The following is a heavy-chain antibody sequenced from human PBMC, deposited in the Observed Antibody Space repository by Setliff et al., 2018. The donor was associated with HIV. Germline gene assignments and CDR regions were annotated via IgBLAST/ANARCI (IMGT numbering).Heavy chain of an antibody. CDR1: GDPINSHY. CDR2: IYYSGRT. J-gene: IGHJ6*03. D-gene: IGHD2-8*01. CDR3: AGEIAPAARLPNVGGPPPPGYYHYMDV. V-gene: IGHV4-59*11. Sequence: PSETLSLTCTVSGDPINSHYWSWIRQPPGRRLEWIGSIYYSGRTYYNPSLKSRVTMSVDTSTNQFSLDLTSVTAADTAVYFCAGEIAPAARLPNVGGPPPPGYYHYMDVWGKGTTVTSP.